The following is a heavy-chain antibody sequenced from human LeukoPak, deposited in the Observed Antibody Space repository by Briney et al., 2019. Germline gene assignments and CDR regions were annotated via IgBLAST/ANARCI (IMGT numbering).Heavy chain of an antibody. CDR3: ARGLGLRYFDWLFLFDY. V-gene: IGHV4-34*01. J-gene: IGHJ4*02. D-gene: IGHD3-9*01. Sequence: KPSETLSLTCAVYGGSFSGYYWSWIRQPPGKGLEWIGEINHSGSTNYNPSLKSRVTISVDTSKNQFSLKLSSVTAADTAVYYCARGLGLRYFDWLFLFDYWGQGTLVTVSS. CDR1: GGSFSGYY. CDR2: INHSGST.